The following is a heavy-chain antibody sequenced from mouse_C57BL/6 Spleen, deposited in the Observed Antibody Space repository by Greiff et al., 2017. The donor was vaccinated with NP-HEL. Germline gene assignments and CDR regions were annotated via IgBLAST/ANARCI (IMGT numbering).Heavy chain of an antibody. V-gene: IGHV1-26*01. Sequence: EVQLQQSGPELVKPGASVKISCKASGYTFTDYYMNWVKQSHGKSLEWIGDINPNNGGTSYNQKFKGKATLTVDKSSSTAYMELRSLTSEDSAVYYCARLYDGYPFDYWGQGTTLTVSS. D-gene: IGHD2-3*01. CDR3: ARLYDGYPFDY. CDR2: INPNNGGT. J-gene: IGHJ2*01. CDR1: GYTFTDYY.